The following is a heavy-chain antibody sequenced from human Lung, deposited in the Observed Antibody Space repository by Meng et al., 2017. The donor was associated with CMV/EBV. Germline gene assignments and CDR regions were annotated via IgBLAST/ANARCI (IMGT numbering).Heavy chain of an antibody. J-gene: IGHJ4*02. CDR1: GFTFTNYW. V-gene: IGHV3-7*01. CDR3: AREYWGPDY. D-gene: IGHD7-27*01. Sequence: GESLKISCAASGFTFTNYWMTWVRQAPGKGLEWVGNINEAGSVKHYVDFVKGRFTMSRDNAKNSVYLQMNGLRADDTAVYFCAREYWGPDYWGQGTLVTVSS. CDR2: INEAGSVK.